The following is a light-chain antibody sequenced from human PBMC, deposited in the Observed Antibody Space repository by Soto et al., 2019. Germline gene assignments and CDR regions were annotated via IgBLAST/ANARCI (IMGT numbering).Light chain of an antibody. CDR2: GAS. CDR1: QSINSN. Sequence: VMTQSPATLSVSPGERATLSCRASQSINSNLAWYQQRLGQAPRLLIYGASTRATGIPARFSGSGSGTEFTLTISSLQSEDFAVYYCQQYNNWWTFGQGTKVDIK. CDR3: QQYNNWWT. V-gene: IGKV3-15*01. J-gene: IGKJ1*01.